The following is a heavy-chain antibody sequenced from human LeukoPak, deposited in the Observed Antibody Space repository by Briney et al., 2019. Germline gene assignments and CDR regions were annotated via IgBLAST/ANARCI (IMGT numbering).Heavy chain of an antibody. D-gene: IGHD6-6*01. J-gene: IGHJ4*02. CDR3: AATARPGDY. Sequence: GGSLRLSYAASGFTFSIAWVRWARHPRGEGLEWVVRIKSKTDRGTTDYAAPVRVRFTISRYDSKNSLYLQMNSLKAEDASVYECAATARPGDYWGQGTLVTVSS. CDR2: IKSKTDRGTT. CDR1: GFTFSIAW. V-gene: IGHV3-15*01.